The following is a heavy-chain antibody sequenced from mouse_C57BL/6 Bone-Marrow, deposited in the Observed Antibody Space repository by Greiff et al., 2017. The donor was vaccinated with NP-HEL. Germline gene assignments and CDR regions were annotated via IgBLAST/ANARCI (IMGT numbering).Heavy chain of an antibody. J-gene: IGHJ4*01. V-gene: IGHV1-18*01. CDR3: ARTNPDLLWLRRGYYYAMDY. CDR2: INPNNGGT. CDR1: GYTFTDYN. Sequence: EVQLQQSGPELVKPGASVKIPCKASGYTFTDYNMDWVKQSHGKSLEWIGDINPNNGGTIYNQKFKGKATLTVDKSSSTAYMELRSLTSEDTAVYYCARTNPDLLWLRRGYYYAMDYWGQGTSVTVSS. D-gene: IGHD2-2*01.